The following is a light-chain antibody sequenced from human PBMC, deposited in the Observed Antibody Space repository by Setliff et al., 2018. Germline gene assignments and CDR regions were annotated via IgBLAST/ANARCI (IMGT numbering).Light chain of an antibody. CDR3: LSYTSESTHAL. CDR1: NSDVGGYNY. Sequence: QSVLTQPAAVSGSPGQSITISCAGSNSDVGGYNYVSWYRQHPGKAPKLMIYEVTKRPSGVSDRFSGSKSGNTASLTISGLQAEDEADYYCLSYTSESTHALFAGGTKVTVL. CDR2: EVT. J-gene: IGLJ2*01. V-gene: IGLV2-14*01.